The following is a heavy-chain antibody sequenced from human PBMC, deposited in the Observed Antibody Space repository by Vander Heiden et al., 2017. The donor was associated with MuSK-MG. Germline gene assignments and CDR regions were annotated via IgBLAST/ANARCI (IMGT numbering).Heavy chain of an antibody. V-gene: IGHV4-34*01. J-gene: IGHJ5*02. D-gene: IGHD4-17*01. CDR1: GGSFSGYY. CDR3: ASSGDYEGGAYNWFDP. Sequence: VQLQQWGAGLLKPSETLSLTCAVYGGSFSGYYWSWIRQPPGKGLEWIGEINHSGSTNYNPSLKSRVTISVDTSKNQFSLKLSSVTAADTAVYYCASSGDYEGGAYNWFDPWGQGTLVTVSS. CDR2: INHSGST.